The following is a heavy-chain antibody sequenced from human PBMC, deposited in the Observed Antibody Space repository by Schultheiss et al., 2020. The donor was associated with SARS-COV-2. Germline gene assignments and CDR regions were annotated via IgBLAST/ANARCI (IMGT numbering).Heavy chain of an antibody. CDR1: GFTFSTYV. D-gene: IGHD3-22*01. V-gene: IGHV3-23*01. CDR3: VRGYSGHEGYAFDL. CDR2: ISSSSSYI. J-gene: IGHJ3*01. Sequence: GGSLRLSCAASGFTFSTYVMNWVRQAPGKGLEWVSAISSSSSYIYYADSVKGRFTISRDNSKNTLYLQMNNLETEDTALYYCVRGYSGHEGYAFDLWGQGTRVTVSS.